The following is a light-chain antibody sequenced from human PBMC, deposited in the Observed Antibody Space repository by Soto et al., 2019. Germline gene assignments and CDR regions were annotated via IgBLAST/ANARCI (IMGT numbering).Light chain of an antibody. CDR3: CAYVSSNTLL. CDR2: EGS. V-gene: IGLV2-23*01. Sequence: QSVLTQPASVSGSPGQSITISCTGTRSDVGGYDLVSWYQQHPGKAPKLIIYEGSKRPSGISNRFAGSKSGNTASLIISGLQGDDAGDYYCCAYVSSNTLLFGGGTKLTVL. J-gene: IGLJ3*02. CDR1: RSDVGGYDL.